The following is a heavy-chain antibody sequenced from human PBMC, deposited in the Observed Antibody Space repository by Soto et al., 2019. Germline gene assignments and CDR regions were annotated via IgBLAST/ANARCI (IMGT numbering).Heavy chain of an antibody. Sequence: GASVKVSCKASGYTFTSYDINWVRQATGQGLEWMGWMNPNSGNTGYAQKFQGRVTMTRNTSISTAYMELSSLRSDDTAVYYCARDWPLVAVRTNPDYYGMDVWGQGTTVTVSS. V-gene: IGHV1-8*01. CDR1: GYTFTSYD. CDR3: ARDWPLVAVRTNPDYYGMDV. J-gene: IGHJ6*02. D-gene: IGHD5-12*01. CDR2: MNPNSGNT.